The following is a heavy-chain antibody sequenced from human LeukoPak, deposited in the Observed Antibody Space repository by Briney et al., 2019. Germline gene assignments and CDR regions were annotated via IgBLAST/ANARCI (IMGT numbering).Heavy chain of an antibody. CDR1: GYSISSGYY. D-gene: IGHD5-24*01. CDR3: ARDGPSRPFTI. CDR2: SGST. J-gene: IGHJ4*02. Sequence: PSETLSLTCTVSGYSISSGYYWGWIRQPPGKGLEWIGSGSTYYNPSLKSRVTISVDRSKNQVSLYLTSVTAADTAMYFCARDGPSRPFTIWGQGTLVTVSS. V-gene: IGHV4-38-2*02.